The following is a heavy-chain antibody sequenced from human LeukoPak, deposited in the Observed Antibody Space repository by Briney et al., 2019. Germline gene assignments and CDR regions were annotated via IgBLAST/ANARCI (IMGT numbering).Heavy chain of an antibody. CDR2: ISSSGSTI. J-gene: IGHJ6*03. Sequence: GGSLRLSCAASGFTFSSYEMNWVRQAPGKVLEWVSYISSSGSTIYYADSVKGRFTISRDNAKNSLYLQMNSLRAEDTAVYYCANSDSSGYYYISGYYYMDVWGKGTTVTVSS. CDR3: ANSDSSGYYYISGYYYMDV. D-gene: IGHD3-22*01. CDR1: GFTFSSYE. V-gene: IGHV3-48*03.